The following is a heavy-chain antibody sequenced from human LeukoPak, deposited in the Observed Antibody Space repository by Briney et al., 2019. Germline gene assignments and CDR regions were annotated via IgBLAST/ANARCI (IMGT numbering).Heavy chain of an antibody. Sequence: PGGSLRLSCAASGFTFNNDWMSWVRQAPGEGLEWVGRIKSKTDGGTPDYAAPVRGRFTISRDDSKNTLYLQMNSLKTEDTAVYYCTTLIVRAPGYWGQGTLVTVSS. D-gene: IGHD1-26*01. CDR1: GFTFNNDW. CDR2: IKSKTDGGTP. CDR3: TTLIVRAPGY. V-gene: IGHV3-15*01. J-gene: IGHJ1*01.